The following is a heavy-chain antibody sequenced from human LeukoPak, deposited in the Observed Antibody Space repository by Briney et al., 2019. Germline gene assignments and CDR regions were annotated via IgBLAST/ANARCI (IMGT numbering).Heavy chain of an antibody. CDR2: ISYDGSNK. Sequence: GGSLRLSCAASGFTFSSYAMHWVRQAPGKGLEWVAVISYDGSNKYYADSVKGRFTISRDNSKNTLYLQMNSLRAEDTAVYYCARDLEVYYYGSGNLYRGQGTLVTVSS. CDR3: ARDLEVYYYGSGNLY. V-gene: IGHV3-30-3*01. D-gene: IGHD3-10*01. CDR1: GFTFSSYA. J-gene: IGHJ4*02.